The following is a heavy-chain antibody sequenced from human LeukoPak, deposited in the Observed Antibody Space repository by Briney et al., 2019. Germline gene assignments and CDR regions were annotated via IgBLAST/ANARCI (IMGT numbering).Heavy chain of an antibody. D-gene: IGHD6-13*01. V-gene: IGHV1-2*02. CDR2: INPNSGDT. J-gene: IGHJ5*02. Sequence: ASVKVSCKASGYTFTACYIYWVRQAPGQGLEWMGWINPNSGDTNYAQKFQGRVTMTRDTSISTAYMELSRLRSDDTAVYYCARVWSTTASGWNWFNPWGQGTLVTVSS. CDR3: ARVWSTTASGWNWFNP. CDR1: GYTFTACY.